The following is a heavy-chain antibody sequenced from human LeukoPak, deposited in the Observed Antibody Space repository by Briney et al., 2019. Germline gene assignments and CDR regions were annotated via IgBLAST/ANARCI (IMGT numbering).Heavy chain of an antibody. CDR3: AKGSGLDY. J-gene: IGHJ4*02. V-gene: IGHV3-11*05. D-gene: IGHD1-26*01. Sequence: GGSLRLSCTASGFTFSDSYLTWIRQAPGKGLEWVSYISSSSSYTNYADSVKGRFTISRDNSRNTLYLQMNSLRAEDTAVYYCAKGSGLDYWGRGTLVTVSS. CDR1: GFTFSDSY. CDR2: ISSSSSYT.